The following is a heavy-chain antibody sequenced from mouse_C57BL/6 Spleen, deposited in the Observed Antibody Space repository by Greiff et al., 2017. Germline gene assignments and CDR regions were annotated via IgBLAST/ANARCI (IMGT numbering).Heavy chain of an antibody. CDR1: GYTFTDYY. D-gene: IGHD1-1*01. CDR3: ARPVWITTVVATDWYFDV. CDR2: INPNNGGT. J-gene: IGHJ1*03. Sequence: VQLQQPGPELVKPGASVKISCKASGYTFTDYYMNWVKPSHGKSLEWIGDINPNNGGTSYNQKFKGKATLTVDKSSSTAYMELRSLASEDSAVYYCARPVWITTVVATDWYFDVWGTGTTVTVSS. V-gene: IGHV1-26*01.